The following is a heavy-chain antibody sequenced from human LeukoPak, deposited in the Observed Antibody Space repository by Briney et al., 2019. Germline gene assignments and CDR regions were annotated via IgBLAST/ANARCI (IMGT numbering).Heavy chain of an antibody. CDR1: GGSISSYY. V-gene: IGHV4-59*01. J-gene: IGHJ6*02. CDR2: IYYSGST. CDR3: AREGRSGWYGGNGMDV. Sequence: SETLSLTCAVYGGSISSYYWSWIRQPPGKGLEWIGYIYYSGSTNYNPSLKSRVTISVDTSKNQFSLKLSSVTAADTAVYYCAREGRSGWYGGNGMDVWGQGTTVTVSS. D-gene: IGHD6-19*01.